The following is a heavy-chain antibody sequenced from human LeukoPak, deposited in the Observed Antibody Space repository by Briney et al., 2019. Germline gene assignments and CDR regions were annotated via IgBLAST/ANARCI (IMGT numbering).Heavy chain of an antibody. V-gene: IGHV3-48*03. CDR2: IHSSGSTI. D-gene: IGHD4-17*01. CDR3: ARDGTTVITNYYYGMDV. CDR1: GFTFSSYH. J-gene: IGHJ6*02. Sequence: PGGSLRLSCAASGFTFSSYHMNWVRQAPGKGLEWVSYIHSSGSTIYYADSVKGRFTIPRDNAKNSLYLQMNSLRAEDTAVYHCARDGTTVITNYYYGMDVWGQGTTVTVSS.